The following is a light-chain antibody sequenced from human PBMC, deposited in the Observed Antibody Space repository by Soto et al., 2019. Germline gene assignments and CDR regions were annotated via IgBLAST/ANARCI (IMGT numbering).Light chain of an antibody. V-gene: IGLV2-8*01. Sequence: QSALTQPPSASGSPGQSVTISCTGASSDVGGYNYVSWYQQHPGEAPKLMIYEVSKRPSGVPDRFSGSKSGNTASLTVSGLQAEDEADYYCISYAGSNRIVVFGGGTQLTV. CDR3: ISYAGSNRIVV. CDR1: SSDVGGYNY. CDR2: EVS. J-gene: IGLJ2*01.